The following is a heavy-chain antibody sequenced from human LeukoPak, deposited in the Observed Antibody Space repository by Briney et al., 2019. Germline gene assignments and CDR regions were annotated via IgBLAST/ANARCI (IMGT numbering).Heavy chain of an antibody. J-gene: IGHJ4*02. CDR2: ISGSGGST. D-gene: IGHD3-16*02. Sequence: GGSLRLSCAASGFTFSSYAMSWVRQAPGEGLEWVSAISGSGGSTYYADSVKGRFTISRDNSKNTLYLQMNSLRAEDTAVYYCAKLVMITFGGVIAQSDYWGQGTLVTVSS. CDR3: AKLVMITFGGVIAQSDY. CDR1: GFTFSSYA. V-gene: IGHV3-23*01.